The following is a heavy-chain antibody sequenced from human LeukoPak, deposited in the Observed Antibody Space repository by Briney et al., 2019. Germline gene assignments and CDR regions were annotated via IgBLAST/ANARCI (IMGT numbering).Heavy chain of an antibody. CDR2: ITSSSSYI. J-gene: IGHJ4*02. Sequence: PGGSLRLSCAASGFTFSSYSMNWVRQAPGKGLEWVSSITSSSSYIYYADSVKGRFTISRDNAKKSVYLQMNSLRAEDTAVYYCARGSTYSGGWYTGFDYWGQGTLVTVSS. CDR3: ARGSTYSGGWYTGFDY. CDR1: GFTFSSYS. V-gene: IGHV3-21*01. D-gene: IGHD6-19*01.